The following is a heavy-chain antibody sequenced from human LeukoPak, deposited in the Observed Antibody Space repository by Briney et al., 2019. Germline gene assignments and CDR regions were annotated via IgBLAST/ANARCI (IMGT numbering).Heavy chain of an antibody. CDR1: GGSFSGYY. D-gene: IGHD2-2*01. J-gene: IGHJ3*02. Sequence: PSETLSLTCAVYGGSFSGYYWSWIRQPPGKGLEWIGEINHSGSTNYNPSLKSRVTISVDTSKNQFSLKLSSVTAADTAVYYCARPRRAAVRSTSCYLVHDAFDIWGQGTMVTVSS. CDR2: INHSGST. CDR3: ARPRRAAVRSTSCYLVHDAFDI. V-gene: IGHV4-34*01.